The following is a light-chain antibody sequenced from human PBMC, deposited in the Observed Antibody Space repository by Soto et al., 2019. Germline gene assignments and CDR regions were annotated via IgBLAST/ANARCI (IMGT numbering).Light chain of an antibody. V-gene: IGKV2-28*01. J-gene: IGKJ2*01. Sequence: EIVMTQSPLSLPVTPGEPASISCRSSQSLLHSSGYNYLHWYLQKPGQSPQLLIYLVSTRASGVPDRFSGSGSGIDFTLQISRVEAEDVGVYYCMQDLQTPYTFGQGTKLEIK. CDR1: QSLLHSSGYNY. CDR3: MQDLQTPYT. CDR2: LVS.